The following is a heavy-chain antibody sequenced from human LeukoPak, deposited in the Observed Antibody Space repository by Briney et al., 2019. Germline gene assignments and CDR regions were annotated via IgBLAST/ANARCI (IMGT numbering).Heavy chain of an antibody. J-gene: IGHJ5*02. CDR1: GVSISSGGYS. Sequence: SETLSLTCAVSGVSISSGGYSWSWIRQPPGKGLEWIGYIYHSGSTYYNPSLKSRVTISVDRSKNQFSLKLSSVTAADTAVYYCARAYYDSSGPFDPWGQGTLVTVSS. V-gene: IGHV4-30-2*01. D-gene: IGHD3-22*01. CDR2: IYHSGST. CDR3: ARAYYDSSGPFDP.